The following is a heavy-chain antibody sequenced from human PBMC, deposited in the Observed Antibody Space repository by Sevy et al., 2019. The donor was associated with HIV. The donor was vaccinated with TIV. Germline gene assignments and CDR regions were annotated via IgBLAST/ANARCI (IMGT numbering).Heavy chain of an antibody. D-gene: IGHD3-10*01. V-gene: IGHV4-59*01. CDR2: IYYSGST. CDR1: GGSISSYY. CDR3: ATYYYGSGSYSYSDY. Sequence: SETLSLTCTVSGGSISSYYWSWIRQPPGKGLEWIGYIYYSGSTNYNPSLKSRVTISVDTSKNQFSLKLSSVTAADTAVYYCATYYYGSGSYSYSDYWGQGTLVTVSS. J-gene: IGHJ4*02.